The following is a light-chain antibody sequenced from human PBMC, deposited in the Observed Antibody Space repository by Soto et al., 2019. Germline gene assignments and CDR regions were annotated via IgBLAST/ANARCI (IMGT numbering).Light chain of an antibody. Sequence: QSVLTQPPSASGSPGQSVTISCTGTSSDVGGYNYVSWYQQHPGKAPKLMIYGVSKRPSGVPDRFSGSKSGNTASLTVSGLQAEDEADYYCSSYAGSNKFVVFGGGTKLTVL. CDR1: SSDVGGYNY. CDR2: GVS. V-gene: IGLV2-8*01. J-gene: IGLJ2*01. CDR3: SSYAGSNKFVV.